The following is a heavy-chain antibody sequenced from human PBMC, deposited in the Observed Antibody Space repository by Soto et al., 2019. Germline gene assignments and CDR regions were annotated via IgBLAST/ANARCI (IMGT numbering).Heavy chain of an antibody. D-gene: IGHD2-2*01. V-gene: IGHV3-30*18. Sequence: GGSLRLSCAASGFTFSSYGMHWVRQAPGKGLEWVAVISYDGSNKYYADSVKGRFTISRDNSKNTLYLQMNSLRAEDTAVYYCEKEAGYCSSTSCYGGGPFDYWGQGTLVTVSS. CDR2: ISYDGSNK. CDR3: EKEAGYCSSTSCYGGGPFDY. CDR1: GFTFSSYG. J-gene: IGHJ4*02.